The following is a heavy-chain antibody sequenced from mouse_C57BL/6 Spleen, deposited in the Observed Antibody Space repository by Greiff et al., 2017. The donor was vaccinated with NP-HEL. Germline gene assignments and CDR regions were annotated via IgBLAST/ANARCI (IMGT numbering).Heavy chain of an antibody. CDR2: IDPSDSYT. CDR3: ARNFDV. Sequence: PGQGLEWIGEIDPSDSYTNYNQKFKGKSTLTVDKSSSTAYMQLSSLTSEDSAVYYCARNFDVWGTGTTVTVSS. J-gene: IGHJ1*03. V-gene: IGHV1-69*01.